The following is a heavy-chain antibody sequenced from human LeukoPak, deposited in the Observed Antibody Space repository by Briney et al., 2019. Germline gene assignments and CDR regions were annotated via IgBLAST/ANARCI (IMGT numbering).Heavy chain of an antibody. V-gene: IGHV4-38-2*02. D-gene: IGHD5-18*01. CDR1: DSSISSTCY. J-gene: IGHJ4*02. CDR2: INPSGGT. CDR3: ARGAQGHNYGQYYFDS. Sequence: SETLSLTCSVADSSISSTCYWAWGRQPPGKGPEWLANINPSGGTYSTPSLRRRITISLDTPKSQFSLRLSSVTAADTAIYYCARGAQGHNYGQYYFDSWGPGTLVTVSS.